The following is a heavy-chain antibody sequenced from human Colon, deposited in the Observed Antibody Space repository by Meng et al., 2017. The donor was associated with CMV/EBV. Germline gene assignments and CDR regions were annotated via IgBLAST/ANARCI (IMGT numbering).Heavy chain of an antibody. Sequence: SVKVSCKASGGRFTNNAISWVRQAPGQGLEWMGGIIPIPGIVNYAEKFRGRVTIIADKSTGTAYMELSILRSEDTAVYYCARVVTSGAFDIWGQGTMVTVSS. D-gene: IGHD2-21*02. CDR3: ARVVTSGAFDI. CDR2: IIPIPGIV. V-gene: IGHV1-69*10. J-gene: IGHJ3*02. CDR1: GGRFTNNA.